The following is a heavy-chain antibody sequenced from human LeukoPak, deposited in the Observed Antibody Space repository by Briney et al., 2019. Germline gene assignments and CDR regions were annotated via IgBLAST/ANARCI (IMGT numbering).Heavy chain of an antibody. J-gene: IGHJ4*02. D-gene: IGHD5-12*01. Sequence: GASVKVSCKASGYTFTGYYMHWVRQAPGQGLEWMGWINPNTGDTNYAQKFQGWVTMTRDTSISTAYMELSRLKSDDTAVYYCARDRTYYGGYGWDFDSWGQGTLVTVSS. CDR1: GYTFTGYY. CDR2: INPNTGDT. V-gene: IGHV1-2*04. CDR3: ARDRTYYGGYGWDFDS.